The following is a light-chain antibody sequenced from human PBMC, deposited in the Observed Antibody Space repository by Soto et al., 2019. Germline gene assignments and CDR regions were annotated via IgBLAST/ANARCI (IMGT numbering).Light chain of an antibody. Sequence: DIQITQSPSTLSAYVGDRVTITCLASQSIGTWLACYQEKPGKAPKFLISDASRLQDGVPSRFSGSGSGTEFTLTISGLQPDDFATYYCQQYSTYSRTFGRGTKVDI. V-gene: IGKV1-5*01. CDR3: QQYSTYSRT. J-gene: IGKJ1*01. CDR1: QSIGTW. CDR2: DAS.